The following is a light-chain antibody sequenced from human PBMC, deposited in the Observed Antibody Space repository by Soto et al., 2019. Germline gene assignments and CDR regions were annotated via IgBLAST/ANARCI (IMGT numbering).Light chain of an antibody. CDR1: QSITEK. Sequence: EIVLTKSPATLSLSPGQRATLSCMASQSITEKVVWYQQKSGQAPRLLIYGAFTRAAGVPARFSGSGSGTEFTLTISSLQPEDFATYYCQQSYSTPHTFGQGTRLEI. J-gene: IGKJ5*01. CDR2: GAF. CDR3: QQSYSTPHT. V-gene: IGKV3-15*01.